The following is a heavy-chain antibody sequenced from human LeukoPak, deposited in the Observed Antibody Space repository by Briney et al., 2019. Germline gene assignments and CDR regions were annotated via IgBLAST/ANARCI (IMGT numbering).Heavy chain of an antibody. CDR1: GFTFSSYW. Sequence: GGSLRLSCAASGFTFSSYWMSWVRQAPGKGLEWVANVKQDGSEKYYVDSVKGRFTISRDNSKNTLYLQMNSLRAEDTAVYYCAKEPKYCTNGVCFHPEPYYMDVWGKGTTVTVSS. CDR3: AKEPKYCTNGVCFHPEPYYMDV. J-gene: IGHJ6*03. CDR2: VKQDGSEK. D-gene: IGHD2-8*01. V-gene: IGHV3-7*03.